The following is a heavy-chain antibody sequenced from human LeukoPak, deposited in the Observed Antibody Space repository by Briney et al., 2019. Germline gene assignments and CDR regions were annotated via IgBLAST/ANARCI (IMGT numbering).Heavy chain of an antibody. CDR1: GYCFTNYD. Sequence: ASVKVSCKASGYCFTNYDINWVRRATGQGLEWMGWMNPNSGITAYAQRFQGRVTITRNTSISTAYMELSSLRSEDTAVYYCAREDFYDSGSNDYWGQGTLVTVSS. J-gene: IGHJ4*02. V-gene: IGHV1-8*03. CDR2: MNPNSGIT. CDR3: AREDFYDSGSNDY. D-gene: IGHD3-22*01.